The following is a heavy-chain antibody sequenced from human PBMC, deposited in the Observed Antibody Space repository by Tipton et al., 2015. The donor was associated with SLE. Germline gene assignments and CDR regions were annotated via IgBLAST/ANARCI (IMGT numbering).Heavy chain of an antibody. Sequence: TLSLTCTVSGGSISSYYWSWIRQPPGKGLEWIGYIYYSGSTNYNPSLKSRVTISVDTSKNQFSLKLSSVTAADTAVYYCAREEYSSGWTEWHCCDPWGQGTLVTVSA. CDR2: IYYSGST. J-gene: IGHJ5*02. CDR1: GGSISSYY. CDR3: AREEYSSGWTEWHCCDP. V-gene: IGHV4-59*01. D-gene: IGHD6-19*01.